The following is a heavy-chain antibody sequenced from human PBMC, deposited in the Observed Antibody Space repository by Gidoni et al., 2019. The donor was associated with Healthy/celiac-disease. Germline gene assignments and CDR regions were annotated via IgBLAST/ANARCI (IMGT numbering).Heavy chain of an antibody. V-gene: IGHV1-8*01. Sequence: QVQLVQSGAEVKKTGAPVTVSCQASGYTFTSYDINWVRPATGQGLEWMGWMNPNSGNTGYAQKFQGRVTMTSNTSRSTAYMELSSLRSEDTAVYYCARVGGSYWSDAFDIWGQGTMVTVSS. D-gene: IGHD1-26*01. CDR1: GYTFTSYD. CDR3: ARVGGSYWSDAFDI. J-gene: IGHJ3*02. CDR2: MNPNSGNT.